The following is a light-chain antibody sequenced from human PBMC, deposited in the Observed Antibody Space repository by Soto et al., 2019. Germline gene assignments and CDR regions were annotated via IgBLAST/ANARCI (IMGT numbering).Light chain of an antibody. J-gene: IGKJ5*01. Sequence: EIVMTQSPATLPVSPGERATLSCRASQRISNNLAWYQQKPGQAPRLLIFGASFRATGIPARFSGSGSGTDFTLTISSLQSEDFAVYYCQQYNNWPPITFGQGTRLEIK. CDR2: GAS. CDR3: QQYNNWPPIT. CDR1: QRISNN. V-gene: IGKV3-15*01.